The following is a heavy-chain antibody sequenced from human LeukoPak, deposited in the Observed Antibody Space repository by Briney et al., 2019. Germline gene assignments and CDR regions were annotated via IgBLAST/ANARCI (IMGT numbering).Heavy chain of an antibody. J-gene: IGHJ4*02. CDR2: ISWNSGSI. CDR1: GFTFDDYA. CDR3: AKDLKTGSGYYSREIDY. V-gene: IGHV3-9*01. D-gene: IGHD3-22*01. Sequence: PGGSLRLSCAASGFTFDDYAMHWVRQAPGKGLEWVSGISWNSGSIGYADSVKGRFTISRDNAKNSLYLQMNSLRAEDTAVYYCAKDLKTGSGYYSREIDYWGQGTLVTVSS.